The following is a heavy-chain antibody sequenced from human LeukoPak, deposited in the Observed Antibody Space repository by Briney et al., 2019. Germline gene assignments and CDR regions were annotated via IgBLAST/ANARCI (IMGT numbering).Heavy chain of an antibody. CDR3: ARDNNWSSDY. J-gene: IGHJ4*02. CDR1: GFTFSSYA. CDR2: IKQDGSEK. D-gene: IGHD1-20*01. Sequence: QPGRSLRLSCAASGFTFSSYAMHWVRQAPGKGLEWVANIKQDGSEKYYVGSVKGRFTISRDNAKNSLYLQMNSLRAEDTAVYYCARDNNWSSDYWGQGTLVTVSS. V-gene: IGHV3-7*03.